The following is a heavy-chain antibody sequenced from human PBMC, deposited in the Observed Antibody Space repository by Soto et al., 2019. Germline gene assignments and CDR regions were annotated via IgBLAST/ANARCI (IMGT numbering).Heavy chain of an antibody. CDR1: GFTFSNAW. CDR2: IKMKSEGATR. V-gene: IGHV3-15*07. CDR3: TTLGSHYYYHNFDV. J-gene: IGHJ6*02. Sequence: EVKLVESGGGLVTPGGSLRLSCAASGFTFSNAWMNWVRQAPGKGLEWVGLIKMKSEGATRHYAAPVNGRFTISRDDSKSTLYLQMSSLKTEDTAVYYCTTLGSHYYYHNFDVWGQGTPVTVSS.